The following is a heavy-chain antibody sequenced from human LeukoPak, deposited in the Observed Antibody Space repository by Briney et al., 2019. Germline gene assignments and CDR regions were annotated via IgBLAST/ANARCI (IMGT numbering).Heavy chain of an antibody. D-gene: IGHD3-10*01. CDR1: GYTFTSYG. Sequence: ASVKVSCKASGYTFTSYGISWVRQAPGQGLEWMGWMNPNSGNTGYAQKFQGRVTITRNTSISTAYMELSSLRSEDTAAYYCARDRGYGDLDYWGQGTLVTVSS. J-gene: IGHJ4*02. CDR2: MNPNSGNT. V-gene: IGHV1-8*03. CDR3: ARDRGYGDLDY.